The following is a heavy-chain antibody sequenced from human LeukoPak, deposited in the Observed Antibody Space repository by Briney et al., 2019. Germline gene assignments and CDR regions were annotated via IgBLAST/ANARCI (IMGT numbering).Heavy chain of an antibody. J-gene: IGHJ4*02. Sequence: SETLSLTCIVSGYSISNSYYWGWIRPPPGKGLEWIGTIYHSGNTYYNPSLKSRVTISVDTSKNQFSLELSSVTAADTAVYYCARAGYGDSDFDYWGQGTLVTVSS. D-gene: IGHD4-17*01. CDR1: GYSISNSYY. V-gene: IGHV4-38-2*02. CDR2: IYHSGNT. CDR3: ARAGYGDSDFDY.